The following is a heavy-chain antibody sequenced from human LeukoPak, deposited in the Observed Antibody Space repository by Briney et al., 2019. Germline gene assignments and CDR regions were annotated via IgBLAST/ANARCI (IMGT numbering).Heavy chain of an antibody. CDR3: ARLYSGYDSEWGESDY. J-gene: IGHJ4*02. CDR2: ISGSGGST. Sequence: GGSLRLSCAASGFTFSSYAMSWVRQAPGKGLEWVSAISGSGGSTYYADSVKGRFTISRDNSKNTLYLQMNSLRAEDTAVYYCARLYSGYDSEWGESDYWGQGTLVTVSS. CDR1: GFTFSSYA. V-gene: IGHV3-23*01. D-gene: IGHD5-12*01.